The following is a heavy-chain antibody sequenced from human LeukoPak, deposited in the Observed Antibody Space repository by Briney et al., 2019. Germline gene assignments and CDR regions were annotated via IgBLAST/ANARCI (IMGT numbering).Heavy chain of an antibody. CDR2: INAYNGNT. V-gene: IGHV1-18*01. Sequence: GASVKVSCKASGYTFTSYGISWVRPAPCQGLEWMGWINAYNGNTNYAQKLQDRVTMTTDTSTSTAYVEPSSLRADGTPGYTCARDKDLARTYYFRGIAAAGSWFDPWGQGTLVTVSS. J-gene: IGHJ5*02. CDR3: ARDKDLARTYYFRGIAAAGSWFDP. D-gene: IGHD6-13*01. CDR1: GYTFTSYG.